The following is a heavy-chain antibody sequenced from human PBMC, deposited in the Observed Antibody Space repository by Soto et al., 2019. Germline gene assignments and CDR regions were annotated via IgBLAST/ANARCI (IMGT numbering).Heavy chain of an antibody. V-gene: IGHV4-59*01. CDR2: IYYSGST. D-gene: IGHD6-13*01. Sequence: QVQLQESGPGLVKPSETLSLTCTVAGGSISSYYWSWIRQPPGKGLEWIGYIYYSGSTNYNPSPKSRVTISVDTSKNPFSLKLSSVTAADTAVYYCARTSSSWSHWYFDLWGRGTLVTVSS. CDR1: GGSISSYY. CDR3: ARTSSSWSHWYFDL. J-gene: IGHJ2*01.